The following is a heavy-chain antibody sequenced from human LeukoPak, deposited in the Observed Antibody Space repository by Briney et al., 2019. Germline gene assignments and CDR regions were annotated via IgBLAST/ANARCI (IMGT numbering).Heavy chain of an antibody. CDR2: ISAYNGST. Sequence: ASVKVSCKASGYTFTSYGISWVRQAPGQGLEWMGWISAYNGSTNYAQKFQGRVTMTEDTSTDTAYMELSSLRSEDTAVYYCATGGDEAAAGPYDAFDIWGQGTMVTVSS. D-gene: IGHD6-13*01. CDR1: GYTFTSYG. CDR3: ATGGDEAAAGPYDAFDI. J-gene: IGHJ3*02. V-gene: IGHV1-18*01.